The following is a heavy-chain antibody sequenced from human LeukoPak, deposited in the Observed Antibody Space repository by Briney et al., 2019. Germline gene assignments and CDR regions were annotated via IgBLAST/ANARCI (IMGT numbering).Heavy chain of an antibody. CDR1: GGSISSYY. D-gene: IGHD4-17*01. Sequence: PSETLSLTCTVSGGSISSYYWSWIRQPAGKGLEWIGRIYTSGSTNYNPSLKSRVTMSVDTSKNQFSLKLSSVTAADTAVYYCARDSSTVTYWYSDLWGRGTLVTVSS. CDR2: IYTSGST. CDR3: ARDSSTVTYWYSDL. V-gene: IGHV4-4*07. J-gene: IGHJ2*01.